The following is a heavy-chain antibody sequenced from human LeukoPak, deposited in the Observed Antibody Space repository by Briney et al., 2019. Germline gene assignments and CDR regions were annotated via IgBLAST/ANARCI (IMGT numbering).Heavy chain of an antibody. J-gene: IGHJ5*02. CDR1: GVIFEDYA. V-gene: IGHV3-9*01. CDR2: ISWNGGNI. D-gene: IGHD4/OR15-4a*01. Sequence: GRSLRLSCAASGVIFEDYAMHWVRQAPGKGLEWVSGISWNGGNIDYADSVKGRFTISRDNSRNTLDLQMDSLRAEDTAVYFCVRSVLSWGQGTRVTVSS. CDR3: VRSVLS.